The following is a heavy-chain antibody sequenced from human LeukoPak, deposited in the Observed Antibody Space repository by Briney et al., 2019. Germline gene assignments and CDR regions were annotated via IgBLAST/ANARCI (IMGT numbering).Heavy chain of an antibody. Sequence: SETLSLTCTVSGDSVSSSSYYWGWIRQPPGKGLEWIGSIYYSGTASYNPSLKSRVTISVDTSKNQFSLKLSSVTAADTAVYYCARGRGSSIAARTYYFDYWGQGTLVTVSS. CDR1: GDSVSSSSYY. CDR3: ARGRGSSIAARTYYFDY. V-gene: IGHV4-39*07. D-gene: IGHD6-6*01. CDR2: IYYSGTA. J-gene: IGHJ4*02.